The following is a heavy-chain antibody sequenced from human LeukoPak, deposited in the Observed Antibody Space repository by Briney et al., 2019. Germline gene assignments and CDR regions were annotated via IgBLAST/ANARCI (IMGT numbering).Heavy chain of an antibody. CDR3: ARQVDCSSTSCYTGSWFDP. D-gene: IGHD2-2*02. V-gene: IGHV4-4*09. Sequence: SETLSLTCTVSGGSISSYYWSWIRQPPGKGLEWIGYIYTSGSTNYNPPLKSRVTISVDTSKNQFSLKLSSVTAADTAVYYCARQVDCSSTSCYTGSWFDPWGQGTLVTVSS. J-gene: IGHJ5*02. CDR1: GGSISSYY. CDR2: IYTSGST.